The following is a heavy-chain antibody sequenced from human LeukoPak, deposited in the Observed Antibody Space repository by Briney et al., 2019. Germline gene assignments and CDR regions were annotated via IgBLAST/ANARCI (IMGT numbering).Heavy chain of an antibody. D-gene: IGHD3-3*01. CDR2: IIPILGIA. CDR3: ARDSEYDFWSGYYPTENYYYMDV. J-gene: IGHJ6*03. CDR1: GGTFSSCT. V-gene: IGHV1-69*04. Sequence: SVKVSCKASGGTFSSCTISWVRQAPGQRLEWMGRIIPILGIANYAQKFQGRVTITADKSTSTAYMELSSLRSEDTAVYYCARDSEYDFWSGYYPTENYYYMDVWGKGTTVTVSS.